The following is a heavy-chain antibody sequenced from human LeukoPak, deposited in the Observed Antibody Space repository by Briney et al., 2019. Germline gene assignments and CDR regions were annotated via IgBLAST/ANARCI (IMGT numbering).Heavy chain of an antibody. CDR2: IYHSGDT. J-gene: IGHJ4*02. CDR3: AAIQGSFDY. D-gene: IGHD2-15*01. V-gene: IGHV4-38-2*02. CDR1: GYSISSGYY. Sequence: SENLSLTCTVSGYSISSGYYWGWIRQSPGKGLEWIGSIYHSGDTYYNPSVRSRVTMSVDTSKNDFSLKVSSVTAADTAVYYCAAIQGSFDYWGQGTLVIVSS.